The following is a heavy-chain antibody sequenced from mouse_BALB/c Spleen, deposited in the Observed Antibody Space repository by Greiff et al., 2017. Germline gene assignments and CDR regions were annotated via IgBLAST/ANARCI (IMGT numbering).Heavy chain of an antibody. CDR2: ISSGGSYT. CDR1: GFTFSSYA. D-gene: IGHD1-1*02. CDR3: ARGGWRN. Sequence: EVKLEESGGGLVKPGGSLKLSCAASGFTFSSYAMSWVRQTPEKRLEWVATISSGGSYTYYPDSVKGRFTISRDNAKNTLYLQMSSLRSEDTAMYYCARGGWRNWGQGTSVTVSS. V-gene: IGHV5-9-3*01. J-gene: IGHJ4*01.